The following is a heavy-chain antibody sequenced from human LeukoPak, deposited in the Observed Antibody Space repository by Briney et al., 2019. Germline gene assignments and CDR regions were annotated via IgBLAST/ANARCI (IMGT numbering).Heavy chain of an antibody. CDR2: ISSSGSTI. J-gene: IGHJ4*02. V-gene: IGHV3-11*01. CDR3: GKDMARIYYYGSGEIDY. CDR1: GFTFSDYY. D-gene: IGHD3-10*01. Sequence: GGSLRLSCAASGFTFSDYYMSWIRQAPGKGLEWVSYISSSGSTIYYADSVKGRFTISRDNAKNSLYLQMSSLRAEDTAVYYCGKDMARIYYYGSGEIDYWGQGTLVTVSS.